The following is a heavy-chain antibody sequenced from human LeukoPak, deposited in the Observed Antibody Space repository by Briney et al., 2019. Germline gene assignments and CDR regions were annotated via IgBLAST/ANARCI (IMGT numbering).Heavy chain of an antibody. V-gene: IGHV3-23*01. CDR1: GFTFSNFA. D-gene: IGHD6-13*01. CDR3: AKRPRIAAAGDGSWFGP. Sequence: TGGSLRLSCAASGFTFSNFAMSWVRQGPGKGLEWVSAISGTGGSTYYADSVKGRFTISRDNSQNTLYLQMNSLRSEDTAVYYCAKRPRIAAAGDGSWFGPWGQGTLVTVSS. CDR2: ISGTGGST. J-gene: IGHJ5*02.